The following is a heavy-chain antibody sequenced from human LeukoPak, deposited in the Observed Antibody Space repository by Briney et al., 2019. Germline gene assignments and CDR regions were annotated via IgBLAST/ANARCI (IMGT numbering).Heavy chain of an antibody. CDR2: ISGGSDTI. CDR1: GFTFCSHS. D-gene: IGHD3-22*01. CDR3: ARLDCYYFDSSGYTYYYYMDV. V-gene: IGHV3-48*01. J-gene: IGHJ6*03. Sequence: GGSLRLYCEASGFTFCSHSMNWVPQAPGKGLVGVSYISGGSDTIYYADSVKGRFTIYRDNAENSLYLQMSSLRAEDTAVYYCARLDCYYFDSSGYTYYYYMDVWGKGTTVTVSS.